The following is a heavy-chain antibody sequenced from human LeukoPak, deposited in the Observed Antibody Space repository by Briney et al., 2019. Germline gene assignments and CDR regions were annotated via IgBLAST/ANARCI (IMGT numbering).Heavy chain of an antibody. CDR2: IKQDGSKI. J-gene: IGHJ6*03. V-gene: IGHV3-7*01. CDR1: GFTLSSYW. D-gene: IGHD3-10*01. Sequence: PGGSLRLSCAASGFTLSSYWMSWVRQAPGKGLEWLADIKQDGSKIYYVDSVKGRFTISRDNAKNSLYLQMNSLRAEDTAVYYCARDAREVRGAYMDVWGKGTTVTVSS. CDR3: ARDAREVRGAYMDV.